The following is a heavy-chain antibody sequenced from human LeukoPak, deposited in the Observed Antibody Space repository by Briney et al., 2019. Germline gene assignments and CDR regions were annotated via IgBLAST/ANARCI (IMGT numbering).Heavy chain of an antibody. Sequence: GGSLRLSYAASGFTFSSYAMSWVRQAPGKGLEWGSAISGSGGSTYYADSVKGRFTISRDNSKNTLYLQMNSLRAEDTAVYYCAKDRGAMVRGVNRGYFDYLGQGTLVTVSS. CDR2: ISGSGGST. V-gene: IGHV3-23*01. D-gene: IGHD3-10*01. J-gene: IGHJ4*02. CDR3: AKDRGAMVRGVNRGYFDY. CDR1: GFTFSSYA.